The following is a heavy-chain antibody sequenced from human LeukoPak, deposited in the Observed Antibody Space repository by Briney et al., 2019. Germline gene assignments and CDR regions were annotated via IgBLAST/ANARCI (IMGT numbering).Heavy chain of an antibody. D-gene: IGHD5-18*01. J-gene: IGHJ4*02. V-gene: IGHV1-18*01. CDR2: ISAYNGNT. CDR1: GYTFTSYG. Sequence: ASVNVSCKASGYTFTSYGISWVRQAPGQGLEWMGWISAYNGNTNYAQKLQGRVTITADESTSTAYMELSSLRSEDTAVYYCARDGMDTAMVCVYWGQGTLVTVSS. CDR3: ARDGMDTAMVCVY.